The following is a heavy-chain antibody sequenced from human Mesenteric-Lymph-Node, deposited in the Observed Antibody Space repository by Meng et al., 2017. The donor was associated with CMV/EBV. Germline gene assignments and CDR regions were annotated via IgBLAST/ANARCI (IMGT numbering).Heavy chain of an antibody. CDR2: ISGSGGST. CDR3: AKDGGSGGGHYYYYGMDV. Sequence: GGSLRLSCAASGFTVSSNYMSWVRQAPGKGLEWVSAISGSGGSTYYADSVKGRFTISRDNSKNTLYLQMNSLRAEDTAVYYCAKDGGSGGGHYYYYGMDVWGQGTTVTVSS. CDR1: GFTVSSNY. V-gene: IGHV3-23*01. D-gene: IGHD2-15*01. J-gene: IGHJ6*02.